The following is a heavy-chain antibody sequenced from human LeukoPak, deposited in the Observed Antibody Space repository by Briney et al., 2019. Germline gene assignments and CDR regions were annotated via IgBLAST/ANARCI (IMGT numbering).Heavy chain of an antibody. V-gene: IGHV4-4*07. J-gene: IGHJ6*03. Sequence: SETLSLTCTVSGGSISSYYWSWIRQPAGKGLEWIGRIYTSGSTNYNPPLKSRVTMSVDTSKNQFSLKLSSVTAADTAVYYCARGEYYYDSSGYYYYYMDVWGKGTTVTVSS. CDR1: GGSISSYY. D-gene: IGHD3-22*01. CDR2: IYTSGST. CDR3: ARGEYYYDSSGYYYYYMDV.